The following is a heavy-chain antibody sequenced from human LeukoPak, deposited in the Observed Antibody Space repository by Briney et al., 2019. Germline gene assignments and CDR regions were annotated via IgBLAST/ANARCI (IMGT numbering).Heavy chain of an antibody. J-gene: IGHJ5*02. V-gene: IGHV1-8*01. CDR3: ARDGSDSGYYSRWFDP. CDR2: MNPNSGNT. Sequence: ASVKVSCKASGYTFTSYDINWVRQATGQGLEWMGWMNPNSGNTGYAQKFQGRVTMTRNTSISTAYMELSSLRSEDTAVYYCARDGSDSGYYSRWFDPWGQGTLVTVSS. CDR1: GYTFTSYD. D-gene: IGHD3-22*01.